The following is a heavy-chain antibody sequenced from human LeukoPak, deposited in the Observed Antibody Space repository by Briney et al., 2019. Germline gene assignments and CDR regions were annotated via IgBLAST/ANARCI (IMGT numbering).Heavy chain of an antibody. V-gene: IGHV1-8*02. CDR3: AREYSSSWYWYNWFDP. D-gene: IGHD6-13*01. CDR1: GYTFTSYD. J-gene: IGHJ5*02. CDR2: MNPNSGNT. Sequence: ASVKVSCTASGYTFTSYDINWVRQATGQGLEWMGWMNPNSGNTGYAQKFQGRVTMTRNTSISTAYMELSSLRSEDTAVYYCAREYSSSWYWYNWFDPWGQGTLVTVSS.